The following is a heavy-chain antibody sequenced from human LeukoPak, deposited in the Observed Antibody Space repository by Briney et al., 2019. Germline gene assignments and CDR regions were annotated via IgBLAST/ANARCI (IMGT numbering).Heavy chain of an antibody. CDR1: GGSFSGYY. J-gene: IGHJ4*02. CDR3: ARRFYGSSAFDY. V-gene: IGHV4-34*01. CDR2: IYYSGST. D-gene: IGHD3-22*01. Sequence: PSETLSLTCAVYGGSFSGYYWSWIRQPPGKGLEWIGSIYYSGSTYYNPSLKSRVTISVDTSKNQFSLKLRSVTAADTAVYYCARRFYGSSAFDYWGQGTLVTVSS.